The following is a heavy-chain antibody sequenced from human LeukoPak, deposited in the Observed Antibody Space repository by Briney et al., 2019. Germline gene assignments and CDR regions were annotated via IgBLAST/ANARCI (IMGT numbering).Heavy chain of an antibody. V-gene: IGHV1-46*01. Sequence: GASVKVSCKASGYTFTSYYMHWVRQAPGQGLEWMGIINPSGGSTSYAQKFQGRVTLTRDTSTSTVYMELSSLRSEDTAVYYCAAEYSSETAQFDYWGQGTLVTVSS. J-gene: IGHJ4*02. CDR3: AAEYSSETAQFDY. D-gene: IGHD6-19*01. CDR2: INPSGGST. CDR1: GYTFTSYY.